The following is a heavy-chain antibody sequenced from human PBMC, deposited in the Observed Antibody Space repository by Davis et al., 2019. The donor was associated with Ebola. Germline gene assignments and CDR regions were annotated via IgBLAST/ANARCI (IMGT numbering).Heavy chain of an antibody. CDR1: GFTFSSYS. J-gene: IGHJ3*02. Sequence: PSETLSLTCAASGFTFSSYSMNWVRQAPGKGLEWVSSISSSSSYIYYADSVKGRFTISRDNAKNSLYLQMNSLRAEDTAVYYCARPGGARGAFDIWGQGTMVTVSS. D-gene: IGHD3-10*01. CDR3: ARPGGARGAFDI. CDR2: ISSSSSYI. V-gene: IGHV3-21*01.